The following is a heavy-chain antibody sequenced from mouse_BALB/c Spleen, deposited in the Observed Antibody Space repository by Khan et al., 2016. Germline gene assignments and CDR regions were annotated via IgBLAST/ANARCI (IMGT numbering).Heavy chain of an antibody. J-gene: IGHJ2*01. CDR3: SAIYNDSDDYED. CDR1: VFNIKDYY. CDR2: IAPENGDT. D-gene: IGHD2-4*01. Sequence: EVQLQESGAELVRSGASVKLSCTASVFNIKDYYMHWVRQRPEQGLEWIGCIAPENGDTEYAPNFPGKATMTADTSSNAAYLHFSSLTSEDSAVFYCSAIYNDSDDYEDWG. V-gene: IGHV14-4*02.